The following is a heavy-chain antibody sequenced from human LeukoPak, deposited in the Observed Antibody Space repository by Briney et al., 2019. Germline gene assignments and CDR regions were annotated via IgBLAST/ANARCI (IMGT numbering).Heavy chain of an antibody. D-gene: IGHD2-2*01. J-gene: IGHJ4*02. Sequence: ASVKVSCRASGYTFTSYAMNWVRQAPGQGLEWMGWINTNTGNPTYAQGFTGRFVFSLDTSVSTAYLQVSSLKAEDTAVYYCAREEGDCSSTSCYEIFDNWGQGTLVTVSS. V-gene: IGHV7-4-1*02. CDR1: GYTFTSYA. CDR2: INTNTGNP. CDR3: AREEGDCSSTSCYEIFDN.